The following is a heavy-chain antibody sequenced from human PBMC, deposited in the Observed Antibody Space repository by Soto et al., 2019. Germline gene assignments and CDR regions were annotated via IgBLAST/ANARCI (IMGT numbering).Heavy chain of an antibody. V-gene: IGHV3-48*01. Sequence: PGGSLRLSCAASGFTFSSYSINWVRQAPGKGLEWVSYISSSSTIYYADSVKGRFTISRDNAKNSLYLQMNSLRAEDTAVYYCARAVVVAAQRGDYWGQGTLVTVSS. CDR3: ARAVVVAAQRGDY. CDR2: ISSSSTI. D-gene: IGHD2-15*01. J-gene: IGHJ4*02. CDR1: GFTFSSYS.